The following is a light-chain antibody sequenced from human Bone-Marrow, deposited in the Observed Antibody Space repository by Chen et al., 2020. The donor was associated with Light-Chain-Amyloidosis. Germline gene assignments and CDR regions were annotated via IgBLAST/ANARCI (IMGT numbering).Light chain of an antibody. CDR2: DDS. J-gene: IGLJ2*01. Sequence: SYVLTQPPSVSVAPGQTATITCGGTNIGSRTVHWYQQKPGQAPVVVVYDDSDRPSGIPERFCGSNAGNTATLTISRVDGGDEADYYCQVWDTSSDHPVFGGGTKVTVL. V-gene: IGLV3-21*02. CDR1: NIGSRT. CDR3: QVWDTSSDHPV.